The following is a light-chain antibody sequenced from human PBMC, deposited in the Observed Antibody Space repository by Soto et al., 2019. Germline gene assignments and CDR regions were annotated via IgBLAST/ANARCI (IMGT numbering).Light chain of an antibody. CDR1: ISDVGSYDL. CDR3: CSYAGSSTSWV. Sequence: QSALTQPASVSRSPGQSITISCTGTISDVGSYDLVSWYQQHPGKAPKLMIYEGSKRPSGVSSRFSGSKSGNTASLTISGLLAEDDADYYCCSYAGSSTSWVFGGGTKVTVL. CDR2: EGS. J-gene: IGLJ3*02. V-gene: IGLV2-23*01.